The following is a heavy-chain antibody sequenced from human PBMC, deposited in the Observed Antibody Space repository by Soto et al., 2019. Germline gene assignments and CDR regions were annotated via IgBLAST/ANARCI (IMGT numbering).Heavy chain of an antibody. V-gene: IGHV2-5*02. CDR3: AHRNYDILTGPFSWYFHY. Sequence: QITLKESGPTLVKPTQTLTLTCTFSGFSLSTSGVGVGWIRQPPGKALDWLALIYWDDDKRYSPSLKSRLTITKDTSKNQVVLTMTNMDPVDTATYYCAHRNYDILTGPFSWYFHYWGQGTLVTVSS. D-gene: IGHD3-9*01. CDR2: IYWDDDK. CDR1: GFSLSTSGVG. J-gene: IGHJ4*02.